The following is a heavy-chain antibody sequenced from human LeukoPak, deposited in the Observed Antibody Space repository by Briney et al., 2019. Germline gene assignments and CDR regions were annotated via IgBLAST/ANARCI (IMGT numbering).Heavy chain of an antibody. Sequence: GGSLRLSCAASGFTFNNYWMHWVRQAPGKGLVWVSRINSDGSSTNYADSVKGRFTISRDNSKNTLYLQMNSLRAEDTAVYYCAGSGGQPAAGANLYYYYYYMDVWGKGTTVTISS. CDR1: GFTFNNYW. V-gene: IGHV3-74*01. D-gene: IGHD4/OR15-4a*01. J-gene: IGHJ6*03. CDR3: AGSGGQPAAGANLYYYYYYMDV. CDR2: INSDGSST.